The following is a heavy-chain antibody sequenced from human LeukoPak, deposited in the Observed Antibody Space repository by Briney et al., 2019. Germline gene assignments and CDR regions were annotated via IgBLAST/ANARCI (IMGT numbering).Heavy chain of an antibody. Sequence: SVKVSCKASGGTFSSYAISWVRQAPGQGLEWMGGIIPIFGTANYAQKFQGRVTITADESTSTAYMELSSLRSEDTAVYNCARTPLRFLEWLSTPNYYYYYMDVWGKGTTVTVSS. CDR3: ARTPLRFLEWLSTPNYYYYYMDV. V-gene: IGHV1-69*01. CDR2: IIPIFGTA. D-gene: IGHD3-3*01. J-gene: IGHJ6*03. CDR1: GGTFSSYA.